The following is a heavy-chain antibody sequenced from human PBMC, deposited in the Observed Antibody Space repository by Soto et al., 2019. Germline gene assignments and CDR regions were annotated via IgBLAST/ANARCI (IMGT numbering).Heavy chain of an antibody. V-gene: IGHV1-18*01. Sequence: ASVKVSCTASGYTFTSYGISWVRQAPGQGLEWMGWISAYNGNTNYAQKLQGRVTMTTDTSTSTAYMELRSLRSDDTAVYYCARAHWGAYYYYMDVWGKGTTVTVSS. CDR1: GYTFTSYG. CDR3: ARAHWGAYYYYMDV. J-gene: IGHJ6*03. D-gene: IGHD3-16*01. CDR2: ISAYNGNT.